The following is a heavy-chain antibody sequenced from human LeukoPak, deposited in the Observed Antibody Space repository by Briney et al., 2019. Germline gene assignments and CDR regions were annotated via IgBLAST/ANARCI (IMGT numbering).Heavy chain of an antibody. J-gene: IGHJ4*02. Sequence: SETLSLTCTVSGGSMSGYFWSWIRQPPGKGLEWIGYIYYSGSTNYNPSLKSRVTISVDTSKNQFSLKLSSVTAADTAVYYCARFIAAGSERYFDYWGQGTLVTVSS. CDR1: GGSMSGYF. CDR2: IYYSGST. V-gene: IGHV4-59*01. CDR3: ARFIAAGSERYFDY. D-gene: IGHD6-13*01.